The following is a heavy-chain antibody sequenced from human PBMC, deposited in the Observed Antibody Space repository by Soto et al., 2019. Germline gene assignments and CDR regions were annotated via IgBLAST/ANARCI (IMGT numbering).Heavy chain of an antibody. CDR3: AKDSQIVSWQWLAGRHYYFDY. J-gene: IGHJ4*02. D-gene: IGHD6-19*01. CDR1: GFTFSSYG. Sequence: PGGSLRLSCAASGFTFSSYGMHWVRQAPGKGLEWVAVISYDGSNTYYADSVKGRFTISRDNSKNTLYLQMNSLRAEDTAVYYCAKDSQIVSWQWLAGRHYYFDYWGQGTLVTVSS. CDR2: ISYDGSNT. V-gene: IGHV3-30*18.